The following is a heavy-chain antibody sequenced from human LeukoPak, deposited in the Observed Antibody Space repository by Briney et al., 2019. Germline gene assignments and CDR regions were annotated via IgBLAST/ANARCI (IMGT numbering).Heavy chain of an antibody. J-gene: IGHJ5*02. Sequence: PSETLSLTCTVSGGSISSYYWSWIRQPAGKGLEWIGRIYTSGSTNYNPSLKSRVTMSVDTSKNQFSLKLSSVTAADTAVYYCARLLAVTDTGWFDPWGQGTLVTVSS. CDR2: IYTSGST. CDR3: ARLLAVTDTGWFDP. D-gene: IGHD6-19*01. CDR1: GGSISSYY. V-gene: IGHV4-4*07.